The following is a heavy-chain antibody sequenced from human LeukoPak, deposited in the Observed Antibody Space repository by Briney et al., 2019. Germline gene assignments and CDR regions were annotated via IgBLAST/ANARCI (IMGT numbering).Heavy chain of an antibody. CDR1: GDNVSSDSAS. CDR3: ARTTSWHSYFDL. Sequence: SQTLSLTCAIAGDNVSSDSASWHWIRQSPSRGLEWLGRTYVTSKWTGDQAVSFRGRLTINPDPSKNQFPQHLHSVSVEETAVYYCARTTSWHSYFDLWGQGTLVIVSS. V-gene: IGHV6-1*01. CDR2: TYVTSKWTG. J-gene: IGHJ5*02. D-gene: IGHD2-15*01.